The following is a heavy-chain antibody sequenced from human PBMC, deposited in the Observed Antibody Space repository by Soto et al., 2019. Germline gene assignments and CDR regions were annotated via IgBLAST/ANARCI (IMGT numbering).Heavy chain of an antibody. CDR3: ASAWITGPWLYYYGMDV. CDR1: GFTFSSYW. J-gene: IGHJ6*02. D-gene: IGHD1-20*01. V-gene: IGHV3-7*05. Sequence: GGSLRLSCAASGFTFSSYWMSWVRQAPGKGLEWVANIKQDGSEKYYVDSVKGRFTISRDNAKNSLYLQMNSLRAEDTAVYYCASAWITGPWLYYYGMDVWGQGTTVTVSS. CDR2: IKQDGSEK.